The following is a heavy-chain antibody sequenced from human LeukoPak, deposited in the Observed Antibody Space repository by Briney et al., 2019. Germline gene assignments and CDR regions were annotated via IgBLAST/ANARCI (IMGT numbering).Heavy chain of an antibody. CDR3: ARASSPDCTGGSCHGYFDL. V-gene: IGHV4-30-2*01. CDR1: GGSISSGGYS. CDR2: IYHSGSI. Sequence: SETLSLTCAVSGGSISSGGYSWSWIRQPPGKGLEWIGYIYHSGSIYYNPSLKSRVTISVDRSKNQSSLKVNSVTAADTAVYYCARASSPDCTGGSCHGYFDLWGRGTLVTVSS. J-gene: IGHJ2*01. D-gene: IGHD2-15*01.